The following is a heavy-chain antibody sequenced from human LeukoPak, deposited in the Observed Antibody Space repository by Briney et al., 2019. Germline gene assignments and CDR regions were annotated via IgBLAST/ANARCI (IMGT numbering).Heavy chain of an antibody. Sequence: GGSLRLSCAASGFTFSSSAMSWVRQVPGKGLEWVSGISASGGSTSYADSVRGRFTISRDNSKNTLYLEMNNLTVEDAAIYYCARDPNISGWPGWFDLWGQGALVTVSS. CDR3: ARDPNISGWPGWFDL. CDR2: ISASGGST. D-gene: IGHD6-19*01. V-gene: IGHV3-23*01. J-gene: IGHJ5*02. CDR1: GFTFSSSA.